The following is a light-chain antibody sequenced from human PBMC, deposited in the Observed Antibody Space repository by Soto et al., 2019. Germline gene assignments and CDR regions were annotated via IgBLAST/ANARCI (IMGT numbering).Light chain of an antibody. CDR1: NIGSKS. J-gene: IGLJ3*02. CDR3: QVWDISSGHVV. CDR2: YDS. V-gene: IGLV3-21*01. Sequence: SYELTQPPSVSVAPGKTASVACGGSNIGSKSVHWYQKKSGQAPVLVMYYDSDRPSGIPERFSGSNSGNTATLTIIMFEAGDEADYYCQVWDISSGHVVFGGGTKLTVL.